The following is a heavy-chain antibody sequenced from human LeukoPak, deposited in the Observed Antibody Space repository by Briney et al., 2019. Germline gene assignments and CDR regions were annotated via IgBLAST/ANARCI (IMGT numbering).Heavy chain of an antibody. CDR3: AREGRVTGYDFDY. Sequence: GGSLRVSCVASEFPFSAYAMTWVRLTPGKGLEWVSSIGGSGSNTNYADSVRGRFTISRDNSKNTLNLQMNSLRVEDTAVYYCAREGRVTGYDFDYWGQGTLVTVSS. CDR1: EFPFSAYA. D-gene: IGHD5-12*01. J-gene: IGHJ4*02. V-gene: IGHV3-23*01. CDR2: IGGSGSNT.